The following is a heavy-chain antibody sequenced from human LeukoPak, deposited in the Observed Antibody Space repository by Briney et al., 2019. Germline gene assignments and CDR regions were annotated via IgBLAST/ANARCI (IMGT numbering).Heavy chain of an antibody. D-gene: IGHD1-26*01. J-gene: IGHJ4*02. CDR1: GGTFSSYA. CDR3: ARVILKEPLTKYYFDY. V-gene: IGHV1-69*13. Sequence: SVKASCKASGGTFSSYAISWVRQALGQGLEWMGGIIPIFGTANYAQKFQGRVAITADESTSTAYMELSSLRSEDTAVYYCARVILKEPLTKYYFDYWGQGTLVTVSS. CDR2: IIPIFGTA.